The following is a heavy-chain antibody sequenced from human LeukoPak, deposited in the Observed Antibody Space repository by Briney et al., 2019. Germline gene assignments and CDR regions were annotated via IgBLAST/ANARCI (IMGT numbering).Heavy chain of an antibody. V-gene: IGHV4-4*07. CDR2: IYTSGST. J-gene: IGHJ4*02. CDR3: ARDLVAFDY. D-gene: IGHD2-15*01. Sequence: SETLSLTCTVSGGSFSDYYWSWIRQPAGKGLEWMGRIYTSGSTNYNPSLKSRVTMSLDMSKNQFSLKLNSVTAADTAVYYCARDLVAFDYWGQGALVIVSS. CDR1: GGSFSDYY.